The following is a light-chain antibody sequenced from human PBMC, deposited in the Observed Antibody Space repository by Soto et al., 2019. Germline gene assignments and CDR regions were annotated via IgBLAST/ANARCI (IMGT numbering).Light chain of an antibody. Sequence: QAVVTQEPSFSVSPGGTVTLTCGLSSGSVSTSNYPSWFQQTPGQAPRTLIYTTNTRSSGVPDRFSGSILGNKAALTITGAQADDESDYYCVLFLDGGISVFGGETKVTVL. V-gene: IGLV8-61*01. CDR1: SGSVSTSNY. CDR2: TTN. J-gene: IGLJ3*02. CDR3: VLFLDGGISV.